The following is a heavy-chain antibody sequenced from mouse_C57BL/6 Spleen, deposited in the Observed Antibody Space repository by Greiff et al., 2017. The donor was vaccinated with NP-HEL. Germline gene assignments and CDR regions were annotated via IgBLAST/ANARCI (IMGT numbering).Heavy chain of an antibody. D-gene: IGHD4-1*02. Sequence: QVQLKESGAELVKPGASVKISCKASGYAFSSYWMNWVKQRPGKGLEWIGQIYPGDGDTNYNGKFKGKATLTADKSSSTAYMQLSSLTSEDSAVYFCASTQLGRFAYWGQGTLVTVSA. J-gene: IGHJ3*01. CDR3: ASTQLGRFAY. V-gene: IGHV1-80*01. CDR1: GYAFSSYW. CDR2: IYPGDGDT.